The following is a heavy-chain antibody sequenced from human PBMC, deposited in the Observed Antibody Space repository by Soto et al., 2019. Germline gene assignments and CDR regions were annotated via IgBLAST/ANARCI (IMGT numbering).Heavy chain of an antibody. CDR3: AREPSI. Sequence: SETLSLTCAVSGGSISSYCWSWIRQPPGKGLEWIGYIYYSGSTNYNPSLKSRVTISVDTSKNQFSLKLSSVTAADTAVYYCAREPSIWGQGTLVTVSS. V-gene: IGHV4-59*01. CDR2: IYYSGST. J-gene: IGHJ4*02. CDR1: GGSISSYC.